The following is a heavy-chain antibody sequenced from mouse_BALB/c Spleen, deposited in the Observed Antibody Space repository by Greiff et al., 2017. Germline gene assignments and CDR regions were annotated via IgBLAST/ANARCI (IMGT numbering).Heavy chain of an antibody. Sequence: EVKLMESGGGLVQPGGSRKLSCAASGFTFSDYGMAWVRQAPGKGPEWVAFISNLAYSIYYADTVTGRFTISRENAKNTLYLEMSSLRSEDTAMYYCARDVGHYFDYWGQGTTLTVSS. CDR2: ISNLAYSI. CDR1: GFTFSDYG. D-gene: IGHD4-1*01. V-gene: IGHV5-15*02. CDR3: ARDVGHYFDY. J-gene: IGHJ2*01.